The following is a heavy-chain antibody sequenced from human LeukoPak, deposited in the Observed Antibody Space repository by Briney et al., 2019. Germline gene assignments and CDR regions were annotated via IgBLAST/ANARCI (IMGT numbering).Heavy chain of an antibody. CDR3: ARRVVVVAATGNWCDP. CDR1: GGSISSSSYY. D-gene: IGHD2-15*01. V-gene: IGHV4-39*01. CDR2: IYYSGST. J-gene: IGHJ5*02. Sequence: SETLSLTSTVSGGSISSSSYYCGWIRQPPGKGLEWLGSIYYSGSTYYNPSLKSRVTISVDTSKNQFSLKLSSVTAADTAVYYCARRVVVVAATGNWCDPWGQGTLVTVSS.